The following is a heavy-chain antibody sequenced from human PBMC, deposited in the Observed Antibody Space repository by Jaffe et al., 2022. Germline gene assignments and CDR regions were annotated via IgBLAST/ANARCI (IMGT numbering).Heavy chain of an antibody. D-gene: IGHD3-10*01. CDR1: GGSISSSNW. Sequence: QVQLQESGPGLVKPSGTLSLTCAVSGGSISSSNWWSWVRQPPGKGLEWIGEIYHSGSTNYNPSLKSRVTISVDKSKNQFSLKLSSVTAADTAVYYCARGGGVHGSGSYFPRRRIYYMDVWGKGTTVTVSS. CDR2: IYHSGST. V-gene: IGHV4-4*02. CDR3: ARGGGVHGSGSYFPRRRIYYMDV. J-gene: IGHJ6*03.